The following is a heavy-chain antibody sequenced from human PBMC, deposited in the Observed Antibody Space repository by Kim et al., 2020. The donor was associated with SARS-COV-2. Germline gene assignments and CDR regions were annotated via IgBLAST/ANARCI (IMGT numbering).Heavy chain of an antibody. Sequence: GGSLRLSCAASGFTFSSHSMNWVRQAPGKGLEWVSYISSSSSTIYYTDSVKGRFTISRDNAKNSLYLQMNSLRDEDTAVYYCASNPAAGKYYYYYGMDVWGQGTTVTVSS. CDR1: GFTFSSHS. V-gene: IGHV3-48*02. CDR2: ISSSSSTI. D-gene: IGHD6-13*01. J-gene: IGHJ6*02. CDR3: ASNPAAGKYYYYYGMDV.